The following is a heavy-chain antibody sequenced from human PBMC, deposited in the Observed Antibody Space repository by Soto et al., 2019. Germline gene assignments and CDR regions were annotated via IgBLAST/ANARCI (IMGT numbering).Heavy chain of an antibody. CDR3: ARGGYSSRDNWFDP. CDR1: GGSFSGYY. D-gene: IGHD6-13*01. V-gene: IGHV4-34*01. CDR2: INHSGST. J-gene: IGHJ5*02. Sequence: QVQLQQWGAGLLKPSETLSLTCAVYGGSFSGYYWSWIRQPPGKGLEWIGEINHSGSTNYNPSLKSRVTISVDTSKNQFSLKLSSVTAADTAVYYWARGGYSSRDNWFDPWGQGTLVTVSS.